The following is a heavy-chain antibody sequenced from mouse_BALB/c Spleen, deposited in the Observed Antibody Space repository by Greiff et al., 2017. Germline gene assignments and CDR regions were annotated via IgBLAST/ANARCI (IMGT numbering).Heavy chain of an antibody. D-gene: IGHD2-14*01. Sequence: QVQLKQSGAELVRPGSSVKISCKASGYAFSSYWMNWVKQRPGQGLEWIGQIYPGDGDTNYNGKFKGKATLTADKSSSTAYMQLSSLTSEDSAVYFGAAYYRYDYAMDYWGQGTSVTVSS. J-gene: IGHJ4*01. CDR2: IYPGDGDT. V-gene: IGHV1-80*01. CDR1: GYAFSSYW. CDR3: AAYYRYDYAMDY.